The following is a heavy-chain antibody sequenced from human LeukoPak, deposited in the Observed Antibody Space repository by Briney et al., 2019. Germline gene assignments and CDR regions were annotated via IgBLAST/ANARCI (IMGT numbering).Heavy chain of an antibody. J-gene: IGHJ6*02. CDR1: GYSISSGYY. Sequence: SETLSLTCTVSGYSISSGYYWGWIRQPPGKGLEWIGSIYHSGSTYYNPSLKSRVTISADTSKNQFSLKLSSVTAADTAVYYCARALEDSNYGMDVWGQGTTVTVSS. CDR2: IYHSGST. V-gene: IGHV4-38-2*02. CDR3: ARALEDSNYGMDV. D-gene: IGHD6-6*01.